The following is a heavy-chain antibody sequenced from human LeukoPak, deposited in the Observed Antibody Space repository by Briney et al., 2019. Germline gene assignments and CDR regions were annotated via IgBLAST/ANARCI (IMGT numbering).Heavy chain of an antibody. CDR1: GFTFSSYA. J-gene: IGHJ4*02. CDR2: ISYDGSNK. V-gene: IGHV3-30-3*02. Sequence: GGSLRLSCAASGFTFSSYAMHWVRQAPGKGLEWVAVISYDGSNKYYADSVKGRFTISRDNSKNTLYLQMNSLRVEDTAVYYCAKKGYYDGSGYYMYYFDHWGQGTLVTVSS. D-gene: IGHD3-22*01. CDR3: AKKGYYDGSGYYMYYFDH.